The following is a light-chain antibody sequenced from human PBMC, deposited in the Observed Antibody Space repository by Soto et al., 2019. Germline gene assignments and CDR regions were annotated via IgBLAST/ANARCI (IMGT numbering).Light chain of an antibody. V-gene: IGLV2-23*02. CDR2: EVT. Sequence: QSALTQPASVSGSPGQSIAVSCTGTNTNLGNYALVSWFQQHPGKAPILLIYEVTRLPSDVSDRFSGSNSGNTASLTISGLQPEDESQYYCCSYANIRTHAFGTGTKLTLL. J-gene: IGLJ1*01. CDR3: CSYANIRTHA. CDR1: NTNLGNYAL.